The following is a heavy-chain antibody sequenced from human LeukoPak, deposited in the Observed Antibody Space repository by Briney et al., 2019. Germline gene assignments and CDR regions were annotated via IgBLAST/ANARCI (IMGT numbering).Heavy chain of an antibody. D-gene: IGHD6-13*01. CDR1: GFTFSSYW. V-gene: IGHV3-7*01. CDR3: ARDIAAAGIDYFDY. Sequence: GGSLRLSCAASGFTFSSYWMSWVRQAPGKGLEWVANIKQDGSEKYYVDSVKGRFTISRDNAKNSLYLQMNSLRAEDTAVYYCARDIAAAGIDYFDYWGQGTLVTVSS. CDR2: IKQDGSEK. J-gene: IGHJ4*02.